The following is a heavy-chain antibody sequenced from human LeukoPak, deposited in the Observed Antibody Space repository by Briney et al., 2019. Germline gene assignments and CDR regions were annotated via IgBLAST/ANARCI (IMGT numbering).Heavy chain of an antibody. CDR3: AKDGSWSCTD. CDR1: GFTFSSSA. V-gene: IGHV3-30*02. Sequence: GGSLRLSCAASGFTFSSSAMHWVRQGPGKGLEWVAYIAHHGNNKYYADSVKGRVTISRDNSKGTLCLQMNSLRADDTAVYYCAKDGSWSCTDWGQGTLVTVSS. CDR2: IAHHGNNK. J-gene: IGHJ4*02. D-gene: IGHD2-8*02.